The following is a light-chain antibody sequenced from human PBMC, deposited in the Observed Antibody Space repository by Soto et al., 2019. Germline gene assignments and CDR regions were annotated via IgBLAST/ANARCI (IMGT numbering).Light chain of an antibody. V-gene: IGLV1-44*01. CDR3: AAWDDSLIGVV. CDR1: SSNIGSNT. CDR2: SDH. Sequence: QLVLTQPPSASGTPGQRVTISCSGRSSNIGSNTVNWYQQLPGTAPKLLIYSDHQRPSGVPDRFFGSRSGTSASLAISGLQSEDEADYYCAAWDDSLIGVVFGGGTKLTVL. J-gene: IGLJ2*01.